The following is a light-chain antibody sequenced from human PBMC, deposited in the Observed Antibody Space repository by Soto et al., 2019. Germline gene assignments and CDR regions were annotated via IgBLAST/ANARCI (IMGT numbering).Light chain of an antibody. CDR1: QKIYSN. CDR2: YAS. CDR3: QQYNNWPPIT. J-gene: IGKJ5*01. V-gene: IGKV3-15*01. Sequence: EIVLTQSPGTLSLSPGDRAVLSCRASQKIYSNYVAWYQQKPGQAPRLLIYYASTRATDIPARFSGSGSGTEFTLTISSLQSEDFALYYCQQYNNWPPITFGQGTRLEIK.